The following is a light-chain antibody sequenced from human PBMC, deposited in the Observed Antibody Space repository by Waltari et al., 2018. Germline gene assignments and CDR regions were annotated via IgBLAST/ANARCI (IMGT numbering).Light chain of an antibody. Sequence: AIRITQSPSSLSASTGDRVTITCRASQGISSYLDWYQQKPWKAPNLLIYAASTLQSGVPSRFSGSGSGTDFTLTISCLQSEDFATYYCQQYYSYLTFGQGTKLEIK. CDR3: QQYYSYLT. CDR1: QGISSY. V-gene: IGKV1-8*01. CDR2: AAS. J-gene: IGKJ2*01.